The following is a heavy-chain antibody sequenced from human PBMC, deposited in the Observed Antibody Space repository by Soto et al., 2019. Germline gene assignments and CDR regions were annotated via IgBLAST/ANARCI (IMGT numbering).Heavy chain of an antibody. CDR1: GGTFSSYA. D-gene: IGHD5-18*01. J-gene: IGHJ6*02. CDR3: ARGKKYSYGPDLGMDV. Sequence: QVQPVQSGAEVKKPGSSVKVSCKASGGTFSSYAISWVRQAPGQGLEWMGGIIPIFGTANYAQKFQGRVTITADKSTSTAYMELSSLRSEDTAVYYCARGKKYSYGPDLGMDVWGQGTTVTVSS. V-gene: IGHV1-69*06. CDR2: IIPIFGTA.